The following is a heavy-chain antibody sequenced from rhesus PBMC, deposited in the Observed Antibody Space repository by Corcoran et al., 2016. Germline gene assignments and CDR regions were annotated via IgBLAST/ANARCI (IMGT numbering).Heavy chain of an antibody. J-gene: IGHJ4*01. CDR3: ARGPFRRWVQYAFAY. CDR1: GYSISRGYG. Sequence: QVQLQESGPGLVQPSETLSFTCAVSGYSISRGYGWSWIRQPPGKGLEWIGYIGGGSGSTNYNPYLRRRVTISKDTTKNQFSLKLSSVTAADAAVYYGARGPFRRWVQYAFAYWGQGVLVTVSS. D-gene: IGHD5-24*01. CDR2: IGGGSGST. V-gene: IGHV4-127*01.